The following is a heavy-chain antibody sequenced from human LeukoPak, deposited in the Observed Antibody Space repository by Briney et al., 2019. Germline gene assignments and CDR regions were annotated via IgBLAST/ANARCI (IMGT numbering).Heavy chain of an antibody. CDR3: ARGVRNWNDDNYYYYMDV. Sequence: SETLSLTCTVSGGSISSGSYYWSWIRQPAGKGLEWIGRIYTSGSTNYNPSLKSRVTISVDTSKNQFSLKLSSVTAADTAVYYCARGVRNWNDDNYYYYMDVWGKGTTDTVSS. D-gene: IGHD1-1*01. CDR1: GGSISSGSYY. CDR2: IYTSGST. J-gene: IGHJ6*03. V-gene: IGHV4-61*02.